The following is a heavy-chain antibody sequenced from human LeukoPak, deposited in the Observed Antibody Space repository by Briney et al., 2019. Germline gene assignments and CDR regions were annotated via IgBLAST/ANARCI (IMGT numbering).Heavy chain of an antibody. CDR2: IIPILGIA. CDR3: ARYVMGLDF. D-gene: IGHD2-8*01. Sequence: SVKVSCKASGGTFSSYAISWVRQAPGQGLEWMGRIIPILGIANYAQKFQGRVTITADKSTSTAYMELSSLRSDDTAVYYCARYVMGLDFWGQGTLVTVSS. V-gene: IGHV1-69*04. CDR1: GGTFSSYA. J-gene: IGHJ4*02.